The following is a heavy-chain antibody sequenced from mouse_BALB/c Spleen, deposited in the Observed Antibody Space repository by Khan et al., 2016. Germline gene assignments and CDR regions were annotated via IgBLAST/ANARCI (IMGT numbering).Heavy chain of an antibody. CDR1: GFSLTGYG. D-gene: IGHD2-12*01. V-gene: IGHV2-6-7*01. CDR3: SSDYDGFAY. CDR2: IWGDGRT. Sequence: QVQLQQSGPGLVAPSQSLSITCTVSGFSLTGYGVNWVRQPPGKGLEWLGKIWGDGRTDYNSALKSRVSISKDNSKSQVFLKMNSLQTDDTANYXCSSDYDGFAYWGQGTLVIVSA. J-gene: IGHJ3*01.